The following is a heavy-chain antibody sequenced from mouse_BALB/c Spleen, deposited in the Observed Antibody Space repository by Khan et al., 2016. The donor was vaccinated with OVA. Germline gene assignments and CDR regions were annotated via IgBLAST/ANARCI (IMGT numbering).Heavy chain of an antibody. J-gene: IGHJ2*01. CDR1: GYTFTSYW. D-gene: IGHD1-1*01. CDR3: VRGGITTGYFDY. V-gene: IGHV1-87*01. Sequence: VKLQESGTELARPGASVKLSCKASGYTFTSYWMQWVKQRPGQGLEWIGAIYPGDGNTRYTQKFKGKATLTADKSSSTAYMQLSSLASEDSAVYFCVRGGITTGYFDYWGQGTTRTVSS. CDR2: IYPGDGNT.